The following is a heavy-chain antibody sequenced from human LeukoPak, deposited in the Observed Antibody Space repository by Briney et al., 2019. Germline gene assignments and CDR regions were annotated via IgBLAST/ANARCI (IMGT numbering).Heavy chain of an antibody. CDR1: GGSISSYY. V-gene: IGHV4-59*01. Sequence: SETLSLTCTVSGGSISSYYWSWIRQPPGKGLEWIGYIYYSGSTNYNPSLKSRVTISVDTSKNQFSLKLSSVTAADTAVYYCARGYGSGTFDYWGQGTLVTVSS. CDR2: IYYSGST. CDR3: ARGYGSGTFDY. J-gene: IGHJ4*02. D-gene: IGHD3-10*01.